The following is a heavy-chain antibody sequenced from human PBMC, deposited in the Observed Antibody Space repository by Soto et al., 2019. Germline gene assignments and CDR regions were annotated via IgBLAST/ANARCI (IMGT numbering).Heavy chain of an antibody. CDR2: IIPIFGTA. D-gene: IGHD3-3*01. CDR1: VGTFSSYA. CDR3: ARERYPSSGYWATFYYYYYGMDV. V-gene: IGHV1-69*13. J-gene: IGHJ6*02. Sequence: SVKVSCKASVGTFSSYAISWVRQAPGQGLEWMGGIIPIFGTANYAQKFQGRVTITADESTSTAYMELSSLRSEDTAVYYCARERYPSSGYWATFYYYYYGMDVWGQGTTVTVSS.